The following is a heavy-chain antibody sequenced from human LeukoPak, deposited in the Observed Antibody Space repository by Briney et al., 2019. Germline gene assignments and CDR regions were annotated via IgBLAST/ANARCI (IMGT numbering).Heavy chain of an antibody. CDR3: ARDLSYGMDV. V-gene: IGHV4-59*01. CDR1: GGSISSYY. CDR2: IYYSGST. Sequence: SETLSLTCTVSGGSISSYYWSWIRQPPGKGLEWIGYIYYSGSTNYNPSLKSRVTISVDTSKNQFSLKLSSVTAADTAVYYCARDLSYGMDVWGQGTTVTVSS. J-gene: IGHJ6*02.